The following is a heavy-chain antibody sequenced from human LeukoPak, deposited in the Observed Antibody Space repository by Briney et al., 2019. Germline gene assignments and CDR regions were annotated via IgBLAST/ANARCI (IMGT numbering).Heavy chain of an antibody. Sequence: ASVKVSCKASGGTFSSYAISWVRQAPGQGLEWMGGIIPTFGTANYAQKFQGRVTITADESTSTAYMELSSLRSEDTAVYYCARGSVPIDIVVVPAARCLYGMDVWGQGTTVTVSS. D-gene: IGHD2-2*01. CDR3: ARGSVPIDIVVVPAARCLYGMDV. J-gene: IGHJ6*02. V-gene: IGHV1-69*13. CDR1: GGTFSSYA. CDR2: IIPTFGTA.